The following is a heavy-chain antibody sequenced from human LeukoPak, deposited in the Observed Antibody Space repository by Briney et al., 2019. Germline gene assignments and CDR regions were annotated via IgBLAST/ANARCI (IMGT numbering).Heavy chain of an antibody. CDR2: IHYGGTI. Sequence: SETLSLTCTVSGGSIGSGYYWAWIRQPPGKGLEWIGGIHYGGTIHYNPSLQSRVTISADTSKNQFALDLRSVTAADTAVYYCTRDIGDFVSDFWGQGTLVTVSS. CDR1: GGSIGSGYY. D-gene: IGHD2-21*02. J-gene: IGHJ4*02. V-gene: IGHV4-39*02. CDR3: TRDIGDFVSDF.